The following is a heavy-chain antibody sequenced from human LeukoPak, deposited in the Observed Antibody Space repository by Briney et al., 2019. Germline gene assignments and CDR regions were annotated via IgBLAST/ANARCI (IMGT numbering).Heavy chain of an antibody. J-gene: IGHJ4*01. D-gene: IGHD3-10*01. CDR3: TNEDDSGSYFDY. Sequence: GGSLRLSCAASGFTFSSYWMHWVRQAPGKGLVWVSRINSDGSFTNYADSVKGRFTISRDNAKNTLYLQMNSLRAEDTAVYYCTNEDDSGSYFDYWGHGTLVTVSS. CDR2: INSDGSFT. CDR1: GFTFSSYW. V-gene: IGHV3-74*01.